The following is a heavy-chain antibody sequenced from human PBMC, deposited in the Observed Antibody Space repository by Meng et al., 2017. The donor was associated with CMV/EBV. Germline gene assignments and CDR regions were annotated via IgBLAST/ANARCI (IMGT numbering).Heavy chain of an antibody. CDR3: ARGGIAAAGPFDY. V-gene: IGHV4-34*01. CDR1: GGSFSGYY. Sequence: QVQLQQWCAGLLKPSETLSLTCAVYGGSFSGYYWSWIRQPPGKGLEWIGEINHSGSTNYNPSLKSRVTISVDTSKNQFSLKLSSVTAADTAVYYCARGGIAAAGPFDYWGQGTLVTVSS. CDR2: INHSGST. D-gene: IGHD6-13*01. J-gene: IGHJ4*02.